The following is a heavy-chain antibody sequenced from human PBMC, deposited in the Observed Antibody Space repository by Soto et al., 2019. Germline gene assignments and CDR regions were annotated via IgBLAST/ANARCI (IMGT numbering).Heavy chain of an antibody. V-gene: IGHV3-48*03. CDR2: ISSSGSTI. D-gene: IGHD4-4*01. J-gene: IGHJ3*02. CDR3: ARATADLQGAFDI. CDR1: GFTFSSYE. Sequence: SLGLCCAASGFTFSSYEMNWVRQAPGKGLEWVSYISSSGSTIYYADSVKGRFTISRDNAKNSLYLQMNSLRAEDTAVYYCARATADLQGAFDIWGQGTMVTVSS.